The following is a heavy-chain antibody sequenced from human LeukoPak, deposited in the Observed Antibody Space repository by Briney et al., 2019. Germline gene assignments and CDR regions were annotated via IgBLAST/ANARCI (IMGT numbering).Heavy chain of an antibody. J-gene: IGHJ3*02. Sequence: PSETLSLTCTVPGGSISSYYWSWIRQPAGKGLEFVGRTHTSGRTDYNPSLRGRLTMSLDTSQNQFSLRLISVTAADTAVYYCARTILPAQNAGAFDIWGPGTMVTVAS. V-gene: IGHV4-4*07. CDR1: GGSISSYY. CDR2: THTSGRT. D-gene: IGHD2-2*01. CDR3: ARTILPAQNAGAFDI.